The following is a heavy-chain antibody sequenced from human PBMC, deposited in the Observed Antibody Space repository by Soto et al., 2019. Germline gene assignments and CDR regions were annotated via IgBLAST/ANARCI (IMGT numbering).Heavy chain of an antibody. CDR1: GFTFPSSA. CDR3: AAVPYYYDTSGTSIDY. CDR2: IVVGSGNT. Sequence: QMQLVQSGPEVKKPGTSVKVSCKASGFTFPSSAVQWVRQARGQRLEWIARIVVGSGNTNYAQKFQERLTISRDMSTNTAYMELSSLRSEDTAVYYCAAVPYYYDTSGTSIDYWGQGTLVTVSS. V-gene: IGHV1-58*01. D-gene: IGHD3-22*01. J-gene: IGHJ4*02.